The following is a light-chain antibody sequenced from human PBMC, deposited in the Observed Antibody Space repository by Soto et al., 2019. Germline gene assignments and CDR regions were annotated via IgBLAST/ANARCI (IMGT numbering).Light chain of an antibody. V-gene: IGLV1-44*01. J-gene: IGLJ2*01. CDR3: ASWDDSLSGVL. CDR2: NNH. Sequence: QSVLTQSPSASGTPGQRVTISCSGSSSNIGSNPVHWYQQLPGSAPKLLIHNNHQRPAGVPDRFSASKSGTSASLAIGGLQSEDEADYYRASWDDSLSGVLFGGGTKVTVL. CDR1: SSNIGSNP.